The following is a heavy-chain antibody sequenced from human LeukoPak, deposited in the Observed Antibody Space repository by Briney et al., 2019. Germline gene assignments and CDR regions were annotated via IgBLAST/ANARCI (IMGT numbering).Heavy chain of an antibody. CDR2: MNPNSGNT. D-gene: IGHD6-13*01. CDR3: ARVESSSWNYYFDY. J-gene: IGHJ4*02. CDR1: GFTFTSHD. V-gene: IGHV1-8*01. Sequence: ASVKVSCKASGFTFTSHDYNWVRQATGQGLEWMGWMNPNSGNTGYAQKFQGRVTMTRDTSITTVYMELSSLTSEDTAVYYCARVESSSWNYYFDYWGQGTLVTVSS.